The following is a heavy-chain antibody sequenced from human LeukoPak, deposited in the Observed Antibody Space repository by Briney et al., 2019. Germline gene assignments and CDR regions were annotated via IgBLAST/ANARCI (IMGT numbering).Heavy chain of an antibody. D-gene: IGHD6-13*01. CDR3: AGPAGGIAAAGEFDY. J-gene: IGHJ4*02. V-gene: IGHV5-51*01. CDR1: GYSFTSYW. Sequence: GESLKISCQGSGYSFTSYWIGWVRQMPGKGLEWMGIIYPGDSDTRYSPSFQGQVTISADKSISTAYLQWSSLKASDTAMYYCAGPAGGIAAAGEFDYWGQGTLVTVSS. CDR2: IYPGDSDT.